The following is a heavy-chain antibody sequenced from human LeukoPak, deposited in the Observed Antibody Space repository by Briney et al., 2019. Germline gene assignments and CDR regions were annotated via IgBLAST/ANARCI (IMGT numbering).Heavy chain of an antibody. CDR3: AVPNCSSTSCHPGEGENYYYGMDV. D-gene: IGHD2-2*01. Sequence: PSETLSLTCAVYGGSFSGYYWSWIRQPPGKGLEWIGEINHSGSTNYNPSLKSRVTISVDTSKNQFSLKLSSVTAADTAVYYCAVPNCSSTSCHPGEGENYYYGMDVWGQGTTVTVSS. CDR1: GGSFSGYY. CDR2: INHSGST. V-gene: IGHV4-34*01. J-gene: IGHJ6*02.